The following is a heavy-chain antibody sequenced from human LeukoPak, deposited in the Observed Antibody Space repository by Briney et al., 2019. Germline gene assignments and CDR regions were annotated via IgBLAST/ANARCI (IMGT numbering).Heavy chain of an antibody. CDR1: GYTFTSYA. CDR2: INAGNGNT. Sequence: ASVKVSCKASGYTFTSYAMHWVRQAPGQRLEWMGWINAGNGNTKYSQKFQGRVTITRDTSASTAYMELSSLRSEDTAVYYCAVVVPAANWFDPWGQGTLVTVSS. CDR3: AVVVPAANWFDP. D-gene: IGHD2-2*01. V-gene: IGHV1-3*01. J-gene: IGHJ5*02.